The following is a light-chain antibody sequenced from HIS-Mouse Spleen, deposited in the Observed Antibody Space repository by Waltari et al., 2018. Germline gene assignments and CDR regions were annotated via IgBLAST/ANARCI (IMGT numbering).Light chain of an antibody. Sequence: SYELTQPPSVSVSPGQTARITCPGDALPKKYAYWYQQKSGQDPGLVLNEHSKRPPGIPEGFSGSSSGTMDTLTISGAQVEDEADYYCYSTDSSGNHSVFGGGTKLTVL. CDR1: ALPKKY. V-gene: IGLV3-10*01. CDR3: YSTDSSGNHSV. J-gene: IGLJ2*01. CDR2: EHS.